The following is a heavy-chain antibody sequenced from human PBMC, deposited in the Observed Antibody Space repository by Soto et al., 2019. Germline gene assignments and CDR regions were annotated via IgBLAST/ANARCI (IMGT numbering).Heavy chain of an antibody. V-gene: IGHV1-18*01. D-gene: IGHD6-19*01. J-gene: IGHJ4*02. CDR3: ARDRGSGWRDFDF. CDR1: GYTFTSYG. Sequence: ASVKVSCTASGYTFTSYGISWVRQAPGQGLEWMGWISAYNGNTNYAQKLQGRVTMTTDTSTSTAYMELRSLRSDDAAVYYCARDRGSGWRDFDFWGQGTLVNVAS. CDR2: ISAYNGNT.